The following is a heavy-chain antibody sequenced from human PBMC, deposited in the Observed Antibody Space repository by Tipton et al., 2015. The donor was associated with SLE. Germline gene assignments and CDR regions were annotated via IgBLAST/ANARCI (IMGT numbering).Heavy chain of an antibody. J-gene: IGHJ4*02. Sequence: QSGAEVKKPGSSVKVPCKASGGTFSSYTISWVRQAPGQGLEWMGRIIPILGIANYAQKFQGRVTITADKSTSTAYMELSSLRSEDTAVYYCAGDSSSWYGIDYWGQGTLVTVSS. V-gene: IGHV1-69*04. CDR3: AGDSSSWYGIDY. CDR1: GGTFSSYT. CDR2: IIPILGIA. D-gene: IGHD6-13*01.